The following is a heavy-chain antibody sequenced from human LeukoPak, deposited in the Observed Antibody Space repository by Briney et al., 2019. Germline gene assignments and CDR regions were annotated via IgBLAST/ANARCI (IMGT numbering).Heavy chain of an antibody. CDR1: GFTFSTYG. V-gene: IGHV3-30*02. CDR2: IRNDGSIK. J-gene: IGHJ4*02. CDR3: AKDAPDSGGWHLDY. Sequence: GGSLRLSCAASGFTFSTYGMHWVRQAPGKGLEWVAFIRNDGSIKYYADSVKGRFTISRDNSKNTLYLQMNSLRVEDTAVYYCAKDAPDSGGWHLDYWGQGTLVTVSS. D-gene: IGHD6-19*01.